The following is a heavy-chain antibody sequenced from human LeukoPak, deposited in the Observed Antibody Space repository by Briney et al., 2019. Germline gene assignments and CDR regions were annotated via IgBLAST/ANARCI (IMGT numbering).Heavy chain of an antibody. CDR3: AGSPPLGSNNDYYTPFDY. V-gene: IGHV4-59*01. CDR1: GGSLSNYY. CDR2: MYYTGDT. Sequence: SETLSLTCTVSGGSLSNYYWSWIRQPPGKGLEWIGYMYYTGDTNYNPSLKSRVTISVDTSKNQFSLKLSSVTAADTAVYYCAGSPPLGSNNDYYTPFDYWGQGSLVTVSS. J-gene: IGHJ4*02. D-gene: IGHD3-3*01.